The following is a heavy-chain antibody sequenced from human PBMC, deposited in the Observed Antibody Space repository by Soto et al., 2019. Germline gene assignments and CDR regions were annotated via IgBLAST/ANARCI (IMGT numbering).Heavy chain of an antibody. V-gene: IGHV1-69*13. D-gene: IGHD5-18*01. CDR1: GGTFSSYA. CDR3: ARDHDHGYDYFDY. CDR2: IIPIFGTA. Sequence: SVKVSCKASGGTFSSYAISWVRQAPGQGLEWMGGIIPIFGTANYAQKFQGRVTITADESTSTAYMELSSLRSEDTAVYYCARDHDHGYDYFDYWGQGTLVTVSS. J-gene: IGHJ4*02.